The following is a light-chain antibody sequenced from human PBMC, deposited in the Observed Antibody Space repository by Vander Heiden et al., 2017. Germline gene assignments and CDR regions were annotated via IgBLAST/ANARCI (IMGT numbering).Light chain of an antibody. CDR2: EVT. CDR1: SSDVGGYNF. J-gene: IGLJ1*01. CDR3: SSYVGSNNFV. V-gene: IGLV2-8*01. Sequence: QSALTQPPSASGSPGQPVTISCPGTSSDVGGYNFVPWYQQHPGKAPKLMIYEVTSRPSGVPDRFSGSKSANTASLTVSGLQAEDEADYYCSSYVGSNNFVFATGTKVTVL.